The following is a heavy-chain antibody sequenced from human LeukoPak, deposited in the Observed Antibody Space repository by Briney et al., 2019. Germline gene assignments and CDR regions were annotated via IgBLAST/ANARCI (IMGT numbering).Heavy chain of an antibody. Sequence: GGSLRLSCAASGFTFSSYAMGWVRQAPGKGLEWVSAISGSGGSTYYADSVKGRFTISRDNSKNTLYLQMNSLRAEDTAVYYCAKDLQLENAFDIWGQGTMVTVSS. V-gene: IGHV3-23*01. CDR2: ISGSGGST. CDR1: GFTFSSYA. CDR3: AKDLQLENAFDI. D-gene: IGHD6-13*01. J-gene: IGHJ3*02.